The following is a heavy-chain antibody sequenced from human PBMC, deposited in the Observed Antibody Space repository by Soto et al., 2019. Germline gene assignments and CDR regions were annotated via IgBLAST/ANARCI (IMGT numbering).Heavy chain of an antibody. CDR1: GYSFTNND. V-gene: IGHV1-8*01. CDR2: MNPGSGDT. J-gene: IGHJ5*02. D-gene: IGHD3-10*01. CDR3: ARMETLGSLNWFDP. Sequence: GASVKVCCKASGYSFTNNDVSWVRQATGQGLEWMGWMNPGSGDTGYAQKFQGRVTMTRDISIATAYMELSSLRSDDTAIYYCARMETLGSLNWFDPWGQGTLVTVSS.